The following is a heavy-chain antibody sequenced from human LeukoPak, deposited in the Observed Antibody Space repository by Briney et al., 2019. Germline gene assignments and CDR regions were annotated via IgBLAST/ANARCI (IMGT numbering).Heavy chain of an antibody. J-gene: IGHJ4*02. Sequence: SETLSLTCTVSGGSISSYYWSWIRQPPGKGLEWIGYIYTSGSTNYNPSLKSRVTISVDTSKNQFSLKLSSVTAADTAVYYCARHGRRDSYPYYFDYWGQGTLVTVSS. CDR2: IYTSGST. CDR1: GGSISSYY. CDR3: ARHGRRDSYPYYFDY. D-gene: IGHD5-24*01. V-gene: IGHV4-4*09.